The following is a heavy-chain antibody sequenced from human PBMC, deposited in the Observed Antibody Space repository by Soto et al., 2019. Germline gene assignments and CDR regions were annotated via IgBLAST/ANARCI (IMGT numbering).Heavy chain of an antibody. Sequence: QVQLQQWGAGLLKPSETLSLTCAVYGGSFSGYYWSWIRQPPGKGLEWIGEINHSGSTNYNPSLKGRVTLSVDTPKNHFTLQLISVTASDTAVYYCARVEAAGTRVVDYWGQGTLVTVSS. CDR2: INHSGST. CDR3: ARVEAAGTRVVDY. D-gene: IGHD6-13*01. V-gene: IGHV4-34*01. J-gene: IGHJ4*02. CDR1: GGSFSGYY.